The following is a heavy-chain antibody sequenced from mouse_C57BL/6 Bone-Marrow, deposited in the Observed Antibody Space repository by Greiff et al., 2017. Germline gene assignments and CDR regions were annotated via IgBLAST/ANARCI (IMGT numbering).Heavy chain of an antibody. D-gene: IGHD2-3*01. V-gene: IGHV1-78*01. CDR1: GYTFTDHT. CDR3: ARDGYYFYWYFDV. CDR2: IYPRDGST. J-gene: IGHJ1*03. Sequence: VQLQQSDAELVKPGASVKISCRVSGYTFTDHTIHWMKQRPEQGREWIGYIYPRDGSTKYNEKFKGKATLTADKSSSTAYMQLNSLTSEDSAVYFCARDGYYFYWYFDVWGTGTTVTVSS.